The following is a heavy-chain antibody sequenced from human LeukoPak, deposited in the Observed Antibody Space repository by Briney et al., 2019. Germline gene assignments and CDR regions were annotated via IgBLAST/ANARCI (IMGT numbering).Heavy chain of an antibody. J-gene: IGHJ5*02. CDR2: IYHSGST. V-gene: IGHV4-30-2*01. CDR1: GGSISSGGYY. CDR3: ARVDSIAGATTSLDWFDP. D-gene: IGHD1-26*01. Sequence: SQTLSLTCTVSGGSISSGGYYWSWIRQPPGKGLEWIGYIYHSGSTYYNPSLKSRVTISVDRSKNQFSLKLSSVTAADTAVYYCARVDSIAGATTSLDWFDPWGQGTLVTVSS.